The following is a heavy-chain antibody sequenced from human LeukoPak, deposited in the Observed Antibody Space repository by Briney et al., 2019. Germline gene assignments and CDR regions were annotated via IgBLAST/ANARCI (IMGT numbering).Heavy chain of an antibody. J-gene: IGHJ4*02. V-gene: IGHV4-34*01. CDR1: GGSFSGYY. CDR3: ARVLDGGNSGAHY. D-gene: IGHD4-23*01. Sequence: PSETLSLTCAVYGGSFSGYYWSWIRQPPGKGLEWIGEINHSGSTYYNPSLKSRVTISLDTPKNQFSLKLSSVTAADTAVYYCARVLDGGNSGAHYWGQGTLVTVSS. CDR2: INHSGST.